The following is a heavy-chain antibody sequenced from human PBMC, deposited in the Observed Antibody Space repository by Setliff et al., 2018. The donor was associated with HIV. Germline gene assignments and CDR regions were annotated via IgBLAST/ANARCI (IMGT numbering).Heavy chain of an antibody. CDR2: INPSSGGT. Sequence: ASVKVSCKASAYTFTAYYIHWVRQAPGQGLEWMGWINPSSGGTNYAQKFQGRVTMTRDTSISTTYVELSRLRSDDTAVYYCARDLNSSPFDYWGQGTLVTVSS. J-gene: IGHJ4*02. V-gene: IGHV1-2*02. CDR3: ARDLNSSPFDY. D-gene: IGHD6-13*01. CDR1: AYTFTAYY.